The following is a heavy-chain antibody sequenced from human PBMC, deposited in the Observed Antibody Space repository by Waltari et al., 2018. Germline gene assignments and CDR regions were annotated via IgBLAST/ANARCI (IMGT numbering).Heavy chain of an antibody. Sequence: EVQLVESGGGLVQPGGSLRLSCAASEFTFSSYAMSWVRQAPGKGLEWVSVISVSGGSTYYADSVKGRFTISRDNSKNTLDLQMNSLRAEDTAVYYCAKNGEGYGGSYYYYYYGMDVWGQGTTVTVSS. J-gene: IGHJ6*02. V-gene: IGHV3-23*04. D-gene: IGHD1-26*01. CDR2: ISVSGGST. CDR3: AKNGEGYGGSYYYYYYGMDV. CDR1: EFTFSSYA.